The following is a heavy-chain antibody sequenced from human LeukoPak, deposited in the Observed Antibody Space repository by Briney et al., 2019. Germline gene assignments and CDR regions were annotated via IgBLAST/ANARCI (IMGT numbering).Heavy chain of an antibody. J-gene: IGHJ4*02. V-gene: IGHV3-21*01. Sequence: PGGSLRLSCAASGLTFSDSTMNWVRQASGKGLEWVASINSAGTTTHYADPVKGRLTISRDNARNSLYLQLNSLRGEDTAVYYCVRGDTRDYWGQGTLITVSS. CDR3: VRGDTRDY. D-gene: IGHD3-16*01. CDR1: GLTFSDST. CDR2: INSAGTTT.